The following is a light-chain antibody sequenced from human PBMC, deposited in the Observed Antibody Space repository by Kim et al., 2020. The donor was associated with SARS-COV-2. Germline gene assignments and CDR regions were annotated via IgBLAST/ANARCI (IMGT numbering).Light chain of an antibody. Sequence: ARGKTAKINCGGKNVGSKSVQWYQRKPGQADGLVIYYDSDRPSGIHEQFTGSNSGNTATLSIRRVEAGDEADYYCQVWDSSSDHYVFGTGTKVTVI. J-gene: IGLJ1*01. CDR1: NVGSKS. CDR3: QVWDSSSDHYV. V-gene: IGLV3-21*04. CDR2: YDS.